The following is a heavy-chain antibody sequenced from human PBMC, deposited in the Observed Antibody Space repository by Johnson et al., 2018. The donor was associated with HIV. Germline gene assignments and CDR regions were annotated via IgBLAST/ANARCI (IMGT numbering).Heavy chain of an antibody. Sequence: VQLVESGGGVVRPGGSLRLSCAASGFTFSSYWMTWVRQAPGKGLEWVANIKQDGSEKYYVDSVKGRFTISRDNAKNSLYLQMNSLRAEDTAVYYCARAYYTFWSGYDAFDIWGQGTMVTVSS. CDR2: IKQDGSEK. V-gene: IGHV3-7*04. J-gene: IGHJ3*02. D-gene: IGHD3-3*01. CDR1: GFTFSSYW. CDR3: ARAYYTFWSGYDAFDI.